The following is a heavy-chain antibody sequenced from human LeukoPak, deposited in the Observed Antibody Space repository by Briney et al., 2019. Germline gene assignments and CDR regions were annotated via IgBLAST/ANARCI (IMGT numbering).Heavy chain of an antibody. CDR2: IYHSGST. V-gene: IGHV4-4*02. D-gene: IGHD5-18*01. CDR3: ASRAPPGYSYGSGYYFDY. J-gene: IGHJ4*02. Sequence: PSGTLSLTCAVSGGSISSSNWWSWVRQPPGKGLEWIGEIYHSGSTNYNPSLKSRVTISVDKSKNQFSLKLSSVTAADTAVYYCASRAPPGYSYGSGYYFDYWGQGTLVTVSS. CDR1: GGSISSSNW.